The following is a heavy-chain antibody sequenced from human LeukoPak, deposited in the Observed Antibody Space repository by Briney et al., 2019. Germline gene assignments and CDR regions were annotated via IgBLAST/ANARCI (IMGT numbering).Heavy chain of an antibody. CDR3: AKGQYYYDSSGYHILGY. V-gene: IGHV3-23*01. Sequence: GGSLRLSCAASGFTFSSYAMSWARPAPGKGLEWGSAISGSGGSTYYAESVKGPFTISRDNYKNTLYLQMNSLRAEDTAVYYCAKGQYYYDSSGYHILGYWGQGTLVTVSS. J-gene: IGHJ4*02. D-gene: IGHD3-22*01. CDR1: GFTFSSYA. CDR2: ISGSGGST.